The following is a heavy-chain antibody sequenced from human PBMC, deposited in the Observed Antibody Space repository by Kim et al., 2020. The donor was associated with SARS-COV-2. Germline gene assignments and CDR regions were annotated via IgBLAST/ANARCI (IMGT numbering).Heavy chain of an antibody. Sequence: NPSLRSRVPISVDTSKNQFSLKLSSVTAADTAVYYCVRPGIAVAGTRGMDVWGQGTTVTVSS. CDR3: VRPGIAVAGTRGMDV. V-gene: IGHV4-39*01. D-gene: IGHD6-19*01. J-gene: IGHJ6*02.